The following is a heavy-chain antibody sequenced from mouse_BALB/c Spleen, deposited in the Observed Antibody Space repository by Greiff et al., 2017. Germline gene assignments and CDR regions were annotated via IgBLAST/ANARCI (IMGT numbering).Heavy chain of an antibody. CDR1: GFTFSSYA. CDR3: ARDYYYGMDY. Sequence: DVMLVESGGGLVKPGGSLKLSCAASGFTFSSYAMSWVRQTPEKRLEWVASISSGGSTYYPDSVKGRFTISRDNARNILYLQMSSLRSEDTAMYYCARDYYYGMDYWGQGTSVTVSS. CDR2: ISSGGST. V-gene: IGHV5-6-5*01. J-gene: IGHJ4*01.